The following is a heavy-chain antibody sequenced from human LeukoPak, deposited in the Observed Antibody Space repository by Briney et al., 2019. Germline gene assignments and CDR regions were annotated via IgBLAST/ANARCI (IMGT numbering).Heavy chain of an antibody. Sequence: PGRSLRLSCAASGFTFDDYAMHWVRQAPGKGLEWVSGISWNSGSIGYADSVKGRFTISRDNAKNSLYLQMNSLRAEDTALYYCAKDMAEMATIGCDYWGQGTLVTVSS. J-gene: IGHJ4*02. CDR2: ISWNSGSI. V-gene: IGHV3-9*01. CDR1: GFTFDDYA. D-gene: IGHD5-24*01. CDR3: AKDMAEMATIGCDY.